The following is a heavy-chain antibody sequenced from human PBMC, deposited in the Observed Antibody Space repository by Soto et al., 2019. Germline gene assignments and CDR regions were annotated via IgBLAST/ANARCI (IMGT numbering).Heavy chain of an antibody. D-gene: IGHD1-26*01. J-gene: IGHJ4*01. CDR3: ARGEQYSGRIFDY. Sequence: SQTLSLTCASTGDSVSSNSAGWSWVRQSPSRGLEWLGRTYYRSKWYYEYAVSVRGRITINPDTSKNQYYLQLNSVTPEDTAVYFCARGEQYSGRIFDYWGHGTLVTVSS. V-gene: IGHV6-1*01. CDR1: GDSVSSNSAG. CDR2: TYYRSKWYY.